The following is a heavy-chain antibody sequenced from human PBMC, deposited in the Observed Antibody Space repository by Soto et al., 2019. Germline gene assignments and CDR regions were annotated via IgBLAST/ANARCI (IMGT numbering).Heavy chain of an antibody. Sequence: QVQLVESGGGVVQPGRSLRLSCAASGFTFSSYGMHWVRQAPGKGLEWVAVIWYDGSNKYYADSVKGRFTISRDNSKSTLYLQMNSLRAEDTAVYYCARDRKYYEADYWGQGTLVTVSS. V-gene: IGHV3-33*01. D-gene: IGHD3-22*01. J-gene: IGHJ4*02. CDR2: IWYDGSNK. CDR1: GFTFSSYG. CDR3: ARDRKYYEADY.